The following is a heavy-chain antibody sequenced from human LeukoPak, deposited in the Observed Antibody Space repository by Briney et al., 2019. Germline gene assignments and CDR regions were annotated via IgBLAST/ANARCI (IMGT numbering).Heavy chain of an antibody. CDR2: IKPDGSEK. Sequence: GGSLRLSCAASGFPFSSYWMSWVRQAPGKGLEWVANIKPDGSEKSYVDSAKGRFTISRDNAKNSLYLQMNSLRAEDTAVYYCARGQMAGYWGQGTLVTVSS. D-gene: IGHD5-24*01. CDR3: ARGQMAGY. J-gene: IGHJ4*02. V-gene: IGHV3-7*05. CDR1: GFPFSSYW.